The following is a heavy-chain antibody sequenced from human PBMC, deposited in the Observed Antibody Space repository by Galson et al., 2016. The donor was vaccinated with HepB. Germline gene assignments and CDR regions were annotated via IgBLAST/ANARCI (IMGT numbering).Heavy chain of an antibody. V-gene: IGHV4-39*01. Sequence: SETLSLTCTVSGGSISSSSYYWGWIRQPPGKGLEWLGSIYYSGSTYYNPSLKSRVTMSVNTSKNQFSLKLSSVTAADTAVYYCARGAPDYYDSSGYYYAMDGACYFDYWGQGTLVTVSS. CDR2: IYYSGST. J-gene: IGHJ4*02. CDR3: ARGAPDYYDSSGYYYAMDGACYFDY. CDR1: GGSISSSSYY. D-gene: IGHD3-22*01.